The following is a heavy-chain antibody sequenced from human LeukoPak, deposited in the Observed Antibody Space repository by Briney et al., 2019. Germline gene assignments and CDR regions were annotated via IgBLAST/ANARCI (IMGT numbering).Heavy chain of an antibody. CDR1: GFTFSSYG. Sequence: GGSLRLSCAASGFTFSSYGMSWVRQAPGKGLEWVSAISGSGGSTYYADSVKGRFTISRDNSKNTLYLQMNSLRAEDTAVYYCARRPRYYYDSCGNWFDPWGQGTLVTVSS. J-gene: IGHJ5*02. D-gene: IGHD3-22*01. CDR3: ARRPRYYYDSCGNWFDP. CDR2: ISGSGGST. V-gene: IGHV3-23*01.